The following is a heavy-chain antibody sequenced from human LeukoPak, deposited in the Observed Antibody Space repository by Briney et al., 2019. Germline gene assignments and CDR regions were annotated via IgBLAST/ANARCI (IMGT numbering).Heavy chain of an antibody. CDR1: GFTFSNYG. V-gene: IGHV3-30*03. CDR3: ARDRGGNEFDY. Sequence: GGSLRLSCTASGFTFSNYGMHWVRQAPGKGLEWMATISYDGNNNYYTYSVKGRFTVSRDNSKNTLYLQMNSLRGEDTGVYYCARDRGGNEFDYWGQGALVTVSS. CDR2: ISYDGNNN. J-gene: IGHJ4*02. D-gene: IGHD4-23*01.